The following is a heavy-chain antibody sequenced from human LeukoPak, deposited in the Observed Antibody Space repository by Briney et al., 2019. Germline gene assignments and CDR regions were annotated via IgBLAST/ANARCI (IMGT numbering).Heavy chain of an antibody. CDR1: GFTFSSYS. J-gene: IGHJ4*02. CDR2: ISSSSSYI. V-gene: IGHV3-21*01. D-gene: IGHD1-26*01. Sequence: KPGGSLRLSYAASGFTFSSYSMNWVRQAPGKGLEWVSSISSSSSYIYYADSVKGRFTISRDNAKNSLYLQMNSLRAEDTAVYYCARDATTENFDYWGQGTLVTVSS. CDR3: ARDATTENFDY.